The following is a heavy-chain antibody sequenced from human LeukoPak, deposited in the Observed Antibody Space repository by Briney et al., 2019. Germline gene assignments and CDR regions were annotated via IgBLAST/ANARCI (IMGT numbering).Heavy chain of an antibody. D-gene: IGHD2-15*01. CDR2: ISYDGSNK. V-gene: IGHV3-30-3*01. Sequence: PGGSLRLSCAASGFTFSNYAMHWVRQATGKGLEWVAVISYDGSNKYYSDSVKGRFTISRDNSKNTLYLQMNSLRAEDTAVYYCARDDCSGGTCLGGYWGQGTLVTVSS. J-gene: IGHJ4*02. CDR1: GFTFSNYA. CDR3: ARDDCSGGTCLGGY.